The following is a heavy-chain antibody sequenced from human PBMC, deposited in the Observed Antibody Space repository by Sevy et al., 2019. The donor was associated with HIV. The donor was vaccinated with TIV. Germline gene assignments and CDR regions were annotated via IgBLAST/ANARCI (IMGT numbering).Heavy chain of an antibody. CDR3: ATSGTLITTKAGGFDV. Sequence: ASVKVSCKASGFRFSRYSFSWVRQAPGQGLEWLGWISAYNGNTNSAQLLKDRVTITIDASRDTAYMELRSLRPDDTAVYYCATSGTLITTKAGGFDVWGQGPRVTVSS. D-gene: IGHD3-10*01. V-gene: IGHV1-18*01. CDR1: GFRFSRYS. J-gene: IGHJ3*01. CDR2: ISAYNGNT.